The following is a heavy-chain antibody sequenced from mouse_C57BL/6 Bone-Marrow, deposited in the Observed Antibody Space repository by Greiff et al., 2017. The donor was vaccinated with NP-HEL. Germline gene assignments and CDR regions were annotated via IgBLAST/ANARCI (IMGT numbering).Heavy chain of an antibody. CDR1: GFTIKDDY. CDR2: IDPENGDT. D-gene: IGHD1-1*01. Sequence: VQLQQSGAELVRPGASVKLSCTASGFTIKDDYMHWVKQRPEQGLEWIGWIDPENGDTEYASKFQGKATITADTSSNTAYLQLSSLTSEDTAVYYCTTEVAKDYWGQGTTLTVSS. CDR3: TTEVAKDY. V-gene: IGHV14-4*01. J-gene: IGHJ2*01.